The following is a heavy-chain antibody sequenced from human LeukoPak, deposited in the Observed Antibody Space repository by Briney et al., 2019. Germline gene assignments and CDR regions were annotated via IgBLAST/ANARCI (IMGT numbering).Heavy chain of an antibody. D-gene: IGHD2-2*02. CDR1: GFTFGDYA. CDR2: IRSKAYGGTT. Sequence: GGSLSLSCTASGFTFGDYAMSWFRQAPGKGLEWVGFIRSKAYGGTTEYAASVKRRFTISRGDSKSIAYLQMNSLKTEDTAVYYCTRAPGRYCSSTSCYRVAFDIWGQGTMVTVSS. CDR3: TRAPGRYCSSTSCYRVAFDI. V-gene: IGHV3-49*03. J-gene: IGHJ3*02.